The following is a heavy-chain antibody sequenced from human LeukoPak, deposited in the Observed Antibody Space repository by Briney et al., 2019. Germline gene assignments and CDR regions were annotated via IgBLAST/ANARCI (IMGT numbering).Heavy chain of an antibody. Sequence: ASVKVSCKASGYTFTGYYMHWVRQAPGQGLEWMGWINPNSGGTNYAQKFQGRVTMTRDTSISTAYVELSRLRSDDTAVYYCAACSGGSCYFSGYGYWGQGTLVTVSS. CDR2: INPNSGGT. D-gene: IGHD2-15*01. V-gene: IGHV1-2*02. J-gene: IGHJ4*02. CDR3: AACSGGSCYFSGYGY. CDR1: GYTFTGYY.